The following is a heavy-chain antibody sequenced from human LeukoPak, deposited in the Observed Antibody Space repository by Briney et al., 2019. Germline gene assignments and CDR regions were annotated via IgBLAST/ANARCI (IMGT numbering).Heavy chain of an antibody. Sequence: PGGSLRLSCTASGFSFRNTWMSWVRQAPGKGLEWVANIKKDETEIYYADSVKGRFTISRDNAKNSLYLQMNSLRAEDTAVYYCARDQGITMVRGVIYYYGMDVWGQGTTVTVSS. CDR2: IKKDETEI. CDR1: GFSFRNTW. V-gene: IGHV3-7*01. J-gene: IGHJ6*02. D-gene: IGHD3-10*01. CDR3: ARDQGITMVRGVIYYYGMDV.